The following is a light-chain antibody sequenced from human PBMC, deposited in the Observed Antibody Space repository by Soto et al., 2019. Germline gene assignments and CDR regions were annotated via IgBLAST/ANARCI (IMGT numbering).Light chain of an antibody. CDR2: EGT. CDR3: CSYVGSSTYV. J-gene: IGLJ1*01. Sequence: QSALTQPASVSGSPGQSITISCTGTSSDVGTYNLVSWYQQHPGKAPKLMVYEGTKRSSGVSNRFSGSKSGNTASLTISGLQAQDEADYYCCSYVGSSTYVFGHGTKVTVL. V-gene: IGLV2-23*01. CDR1: SSDVGTYNL.